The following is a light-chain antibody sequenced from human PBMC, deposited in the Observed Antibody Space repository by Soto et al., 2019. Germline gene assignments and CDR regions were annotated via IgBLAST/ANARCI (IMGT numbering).Light chain of an antibody. CDR2: EFS. Sequence: QSALTQPPSAFGSPGHSVTISCTGTSRDVGGYNYVSWYQQHPGKAPKLMIYEFSKRPSGVPARYSVSRSGNTASLPVSGLQAEDEADYYCSSYACSNNWVFCGGTKLHVL. CDR3: SSYACSNNWV. J-gene: IGLJ3*02. CDR1: SRDVGGYNY. V-gene: IGLV2-8*01.